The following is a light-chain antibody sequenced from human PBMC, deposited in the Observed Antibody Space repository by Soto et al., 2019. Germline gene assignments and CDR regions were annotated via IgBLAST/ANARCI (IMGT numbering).Light chain of an antibody. CDR1: QDIRNY. J-gene: IGKJ2*01. Sequence: DIQMTQSPSSLSASAGDRVTITCQASQDIRNYLNWYQQKPGKAPNLLIYDASNLETGVPSRFSGSGSGSDFTFSISNLQPEDIATYYCLQYNNFPYTFGQGTKMEIK. V-gene: IGKV1-33*01. CDR3: LQYNNFPYT. CDR2: DAS.